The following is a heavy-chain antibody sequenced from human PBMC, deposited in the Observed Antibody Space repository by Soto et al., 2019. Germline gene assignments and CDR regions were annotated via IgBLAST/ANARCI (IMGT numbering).Heavy chain of an antibody. D-gene: IGHD3-10*01. Sequence: EVQLLESGGGLVQPGGSLRLSCGGSGFTFNDFEMNWVRQAPGKGLEWLAYIDGSGTTKKYADSVRGRFTISRDNPNNSLFLQMSSLSAADTAISYWARGFGRFNYWGQGTLVSVSS. J-gene: IGHJ4*02. CDR3: ARGFGRFNY. CDR1: GFTFNDFE. V-gene: IGHV3-48*03. CDR2: IDGSGTTK.